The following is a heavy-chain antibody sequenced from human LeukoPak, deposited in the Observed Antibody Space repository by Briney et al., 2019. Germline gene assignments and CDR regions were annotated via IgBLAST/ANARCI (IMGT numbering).Heavy chain of an antibody. CDR2: IGSTDT. D-gene: IGHD2-21*02. CDR3: AKDSTDRNGVYDAFDI. CDR1: GFKFNIYA. V-gene: IGHV3-23*01. J-gene: IGHJ3*02. Sequence: GGSLRLSCAASGFKFNIYAMSWVRQAPGKGLEWVSSIGSTDTYYADSVKGRFTISRDNSRNTLYLQMNSLRGEDTAVYYCAKDSTDRNGVYDAFDIWGQGTLVTVSS.